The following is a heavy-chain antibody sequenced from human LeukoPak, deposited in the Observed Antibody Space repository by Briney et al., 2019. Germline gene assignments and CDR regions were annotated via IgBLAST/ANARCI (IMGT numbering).Heavy chain of an antibody. CDR2: ISTSGGST. Sequence: PGGSLRLSCAASAFTFSGYAMSWVRQAPGRGLQWVSTISTSGGSTYYADSVKGRFTISRDNSKNTLYLQMNSLRAEDTAVYYCGGADYYYYYMDVWGKGTTVTVSS. D-gene: IGHD3-16*01. CDR1: AFTFSGYA. V-gene: IGHV3-23*01. CDR3: GGADYYYYYMDV. J-gene: IGHJ6*03.